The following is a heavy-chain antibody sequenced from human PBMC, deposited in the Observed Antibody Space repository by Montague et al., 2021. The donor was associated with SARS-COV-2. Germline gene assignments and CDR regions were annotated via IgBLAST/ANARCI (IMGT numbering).Heavy chain of an antibody. CDR3: ARDLWEGALDYYYYYGMDV. D-gene: IGHD1-26*01. CDR1: GFTFSSYW. CDR2: IKQDGGEK. Sequence: SLRLSCAASGFTFSSYWMSWVRQAPGKGLEWVANIKQDGGEKYYVDSVKGRFTISRDNAKNSLYLQMNSLRAEDTAVYYCARDLWEGALDYYYYYGMDVWGQGTTVTVSS. J-gene: IGHJ6*02. V-gene: IGHV3-7*01.